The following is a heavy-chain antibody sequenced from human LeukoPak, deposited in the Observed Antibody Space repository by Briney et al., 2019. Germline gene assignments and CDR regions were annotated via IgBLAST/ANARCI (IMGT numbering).Heavy chain of an antibody. CDR1: GFTFSSYG. CDR3: AKDLDYDFWSGYYTFCCWFDP. J-gene: IGHJ5*02. CDR2: ISYDGSNK. V-gene: IGHV3-30*18. D-gene: IGHD3-3*01. Sequence: GRSLRLSCAASGFTFSSYGMHWVRQAPGKGLEWVAVISYDGSNKYYADSVKGRFTISRDNSKNTLYLQMNSLRAEDTAVYYCAKDLDYDFWSGYYTFCCWFDPWGQGTLVTVSS.